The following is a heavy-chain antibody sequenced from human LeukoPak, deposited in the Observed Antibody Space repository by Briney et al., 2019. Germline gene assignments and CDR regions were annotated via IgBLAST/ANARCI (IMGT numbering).Heavy chain of an antibody. CDR1: GYTFTGYY. CDR2: INPNSGGT. J-gene: IGHJ5*02. V-gene: IGHV1-2*02. CDR3: ARVPRVAATFWFDP. Sequence: GASVKVSCKASGYTFTGYYMHWVRQAPGQGLEWMGWINPNSGGTNYAQKFQGGVTMTRDTSISTAYMELSKLRSDDTAVYYCARVPRVAATFWFDPWGQGTLVTVSS. D-gene: IGHD2-15*01.